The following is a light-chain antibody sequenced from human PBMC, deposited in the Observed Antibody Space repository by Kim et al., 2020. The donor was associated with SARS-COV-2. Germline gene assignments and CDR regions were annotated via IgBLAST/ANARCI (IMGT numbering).Light chain of an antibody. CDR3: QAWDGNTVI. CDR2: QDS. Sequence: SYELTQPPSMSVSPGQTASITCSGENLGHKYASWYQQKPGQSPVLVIYQDSKRPSGIIERFSGSNSGNTATLTISGTQTMDEADYYCQAWDGNTVIFGGGTQLTVL. V-gene: IGLV3-1*01. J-gene: IGLJ2*01. CDR1: NLGHKY.